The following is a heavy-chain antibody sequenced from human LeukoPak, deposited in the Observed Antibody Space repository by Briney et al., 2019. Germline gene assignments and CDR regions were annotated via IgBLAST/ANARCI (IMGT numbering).Heavy chain of an antibody. J-gene: IGHJ4*02. CDR2: INYSGST. CDR1: GYSISRGYY. CDR3: AREGRQDYVYFDH. D-gene: IGHD4-17*01. Sequence: PSETLSLTCSVSGYSISRGYYWAWIRQHPGKGLGWIGYINYSGSTNYNPSLKSRVTMSVDTSKNQFSLKLSSVTAADTAMYYCAREGRQDYVYFDHWGQGSLVTVSS. V-gene: IGHV4-59*01.